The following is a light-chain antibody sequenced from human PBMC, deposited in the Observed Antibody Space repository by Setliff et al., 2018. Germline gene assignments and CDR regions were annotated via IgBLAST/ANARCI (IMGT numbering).Light chain of an antibody. CDR2: EVN. Sequence: QSALTQPASVSGSPGQSITISCTGTSSDVGAFKYVSRYQQHPGKAPKLMIYEVNNRPSGVSNRFSGSKSGNTASLTISGLQGEDEADYYCYSYTITSTLLFGTGTKVTVL. CDR3: YSYTITSTLL. V-gene: IGLV2-14*01. J-gene: IGLJ1*01. CDR1: SSDVGAFKY.